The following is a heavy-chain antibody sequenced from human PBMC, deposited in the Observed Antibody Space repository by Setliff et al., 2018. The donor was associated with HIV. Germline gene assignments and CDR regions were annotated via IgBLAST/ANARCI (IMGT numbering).Heavy chain of an antibody. CDR1: GYTFTGHF. Sequence: GASVKVSCKTAGYTFTGHFIHWMRQAPGQGLEWMGWINPNSGATDYAWRFEDRVTMTSDTSIRTVYMELSSLRSDDTAVYYCARDTAIGRYGESKMSDFWGQGTLVTVSS. CDR3: ARDTAIGRYGESKMSDF. J-gene: IGHJ4*02. CDR2: INPNSGAT. V-gene: IGHV1-2*02. D-gene: IGHD3-10*01.